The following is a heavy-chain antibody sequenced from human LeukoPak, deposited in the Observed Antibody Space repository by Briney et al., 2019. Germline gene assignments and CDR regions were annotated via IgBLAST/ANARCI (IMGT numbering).Heavy chain of an antibody. Sequence: SETLSLTCTVSGYSISSGYYWGWIRQPPGKGLGWIGSIYHSGSTYYNPSLKSRVTISVDTSKNQFSLKLSSVTAADTAVYYCATLWFGELQHFDYWGQGTLVTVSS. CDR2: IYHSGST. D-gene: IGHD3-10*01. J-gene: IGHJ4*02. V-gene: IGHV4-38-2*02. CDR1: GYSISSGYY. CDR3: ATLWFGELQHFDY.